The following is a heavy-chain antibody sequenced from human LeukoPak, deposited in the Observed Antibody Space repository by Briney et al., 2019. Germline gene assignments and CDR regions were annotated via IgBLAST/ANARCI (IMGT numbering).Heavy chain of an antibody. J-gene: IGHJ4*02. CDR3: ATYMVRGTSPFDY. D-gene: IGHD3-10*01. V-gene: IGHV4-39*01. CDR1: GASISSSDRY. Sequence: SETLSLTCTVSGASISSSDRYWGWIRQPPGKGLEWIGSIYYSGSTYYNPSLKSRVTISVDTSKNQFSLKLSSVTAADTAVYYCATYMVRGTSPFDYWGQGTLVTVSS. CDR2: IYYSGST.